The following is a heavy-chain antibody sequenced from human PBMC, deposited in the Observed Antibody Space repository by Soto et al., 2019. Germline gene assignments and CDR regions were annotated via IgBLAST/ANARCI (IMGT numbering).Heavy chain of an antibody. CDR3: ARVGMDCFWSGYPCWSG. D-gene: IGHD3-3*01. V-gene: IGHV1-8*02. Sequence: VASVKVSCKASGGTFSSYAISWVRQAPGQGLERKGWMNPISGNTGYAQKFQGRVTMTRNTSISTAYMELSSLRSEDTSLYYCARVGMDCFWSGYPCWSGWGQGTLVTVSS. CDR1: GGTFSSYA. CDR2: MNPISGNT. J-gene: IGHJ4*02.